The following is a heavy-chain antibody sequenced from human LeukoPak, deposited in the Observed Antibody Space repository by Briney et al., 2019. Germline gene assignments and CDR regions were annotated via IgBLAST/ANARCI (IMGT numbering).Heavy chain of an antibody. CDR2: INPNSGGT. J-gene: IGHJ6*03. CDR3: ARALQSHPGYYYYMDV. CDR1: GYTFTGYY. V-gene: IGHV1-2*02. Sequence: ASVKVSCKASGYTFTGYYMHWVRQAPGQGLEWMGWINPNSGGTNYAQKFQGRVTMTRDTSISTAYMELSRLRSDDTAVYYCARALQSHPGYYYYMDVWGKGTTVTVSS.